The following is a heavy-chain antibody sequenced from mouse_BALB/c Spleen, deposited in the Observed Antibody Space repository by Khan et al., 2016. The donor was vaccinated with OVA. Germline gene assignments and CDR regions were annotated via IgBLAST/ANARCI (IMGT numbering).Heavy chain of an antibody. CDR1: GFTFSTYA. CDR3: ARAPYGNFAY. J-gene: IGHJ3*01. Sequence: EVQGVESGGGLVKPGGSLRLSCAASGFTFSTYAMSWVRQTPEKRLDWVATINSDGDYTYFPDNVTGRFNISRDNAKNTLYLQITSQRSEDTAIYFWARAPYGNFAYWGQGTLVTCSA. CDR2: INSDGDYT. D-gene: IGHD2-1*01. V-gene: IGHV5-9-3*01.